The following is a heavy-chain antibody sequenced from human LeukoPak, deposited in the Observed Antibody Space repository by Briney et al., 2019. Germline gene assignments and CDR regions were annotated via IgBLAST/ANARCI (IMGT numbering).Heavy chain of an antibody. D-gene: IGHD2-21*02. CDR1: GGTFSSYA. J-gene: IGHJ4*02. Sequence: SVKVSCKASGGTFSSYAISWVRQAPGQGLEWMGGIIPIFGTANYAQKFQGRVTITADESTSTAYMELSSLRSEDTAVYYCARDSDYGVVTAILRDWGRGTLVTVSS. CDR2: IIPIFGTA. V-gene: IGHV1-69*13. CDR3: ARDSDYGVVTAILRD.